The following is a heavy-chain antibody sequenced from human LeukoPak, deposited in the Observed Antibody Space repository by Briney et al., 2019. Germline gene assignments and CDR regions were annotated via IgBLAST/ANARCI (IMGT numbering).Heavy chain of an antibody. CDR2: IYYTGST. Sequence: PSETLSLTCTVSGGSISGYYWSWIRQPPGKGLEWIGYIYYTGSTSYNPSLKSRVTISVDTSKNQLSLKLSSVTAADTAVYYCVVGHNYFDYWGQGTLVTVSS. CDR3: VVGHNYFDY. V-gene: IGHV4-59*01. D-gene: IGHD2-15*01. J-gene: IGHJ4*02. CDR1: GGSISGYY.